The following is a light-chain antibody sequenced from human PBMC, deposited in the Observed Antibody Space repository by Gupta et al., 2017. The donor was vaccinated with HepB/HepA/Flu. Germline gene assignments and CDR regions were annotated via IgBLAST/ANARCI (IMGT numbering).Light chain of an antibody. J-gene: IGKJ2*01. CDR2: GAS. CDR3: QQYNDWPRT. Sequence: EIVMTQSPATLSVSPGGRATLSCRASQSVSTHVAWYQHKPGQPPRLLIFGASTRATDITDRVSGSGSGTEFTLTIRGLQSEDVGVYYCQQYNDWPRTFGQGTKLEIK. V-gene: IGKV3D-15*01. CDR1: QSVSTH.